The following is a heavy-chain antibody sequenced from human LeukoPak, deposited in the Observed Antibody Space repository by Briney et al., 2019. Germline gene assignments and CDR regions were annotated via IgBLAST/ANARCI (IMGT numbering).Heavy chain of an antibody. CDR2: ISGYKGNT. CDR1: DYTFTSYG. D-gene: IGHD3-22*01. J-gene: IGHJ6*02. Sequence: ASVKVSCKASDYTFTSYGIRWVRQAPGQGLEWMGWISGYKGNTNYAQKFQGRVTMTTDTSTNTAYMELRSLRSDDTAVYYCARGYYDSGGYYYYYYGMDVWGQGTTVTVSS. CDR3: ARGYYDSGGYYYYYYGMDV. V-gene: IGHV1-18*01.